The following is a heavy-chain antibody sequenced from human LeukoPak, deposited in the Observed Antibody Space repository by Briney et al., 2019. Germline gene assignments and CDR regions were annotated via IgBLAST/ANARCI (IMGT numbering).Heavy chain of an antibody. Sequence: GGSLRLSCAASGFSFSDAWMSWVRQIPGKGLEWVGRIESKTDGGTTDYAAPVKGRFTISRDDSTNTLYLQMNSLKSEDTAVYYCARDGDSSGWYSEYFQHWGQGTLVTVSS. J-gene: IGHJ1*01. CDR2: IESKTDGGTT. V-gene: IGHV3-15*04. CDR1: GFSFSDAW. CDR3: ARDGDSSGWYSEYFQH. D-gene: IGHD6-19*01.